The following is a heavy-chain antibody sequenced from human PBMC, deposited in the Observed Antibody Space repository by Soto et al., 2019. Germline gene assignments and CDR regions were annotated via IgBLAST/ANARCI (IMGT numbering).Heavy chain of an antibody. CDR3: ARAPRISGGFDY. CDR2: IYHSGST. V-gene: IGHV4-38-2*01. Sequence: SETLSLTCAVSGYSIGSGYYWGWIRQPPGKGLEWIGSIYHSGSTYYNPSLKSRVTISVDTSKNQFSLKLSSVTAADTAVYYCARAPRISGGFDYWGQGTLVTVSS. J-gene: IGHJ4*02. CDR1: GYSIGSGYY. D-gene: IGHD2-15*01.